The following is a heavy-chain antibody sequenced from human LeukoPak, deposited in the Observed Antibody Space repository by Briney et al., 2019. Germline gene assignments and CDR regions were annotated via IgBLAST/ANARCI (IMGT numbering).Heavy chain of an antibody. J-gene: IGHJ3*02. CDR2: ISAYNGNT. Sequence: GASVKVSCKASGYTFTSYGISWVRQAPGQGLEWMGWISAYNGNTNYAQKLQGRVTMTRDTSISTAYMELSRLRSDDTAVYYCARVGEVDSGYDLEAFDIWGQGTMVTVSS. D-gene: IGHD5-12*01. CDR3: ARVGEVDSGYDLEAFDI. V-gene: IGHV1-18*01. CDR1: GYTFTSYG.